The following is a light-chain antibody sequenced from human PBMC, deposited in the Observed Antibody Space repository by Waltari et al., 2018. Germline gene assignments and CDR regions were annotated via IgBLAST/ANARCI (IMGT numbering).Light chain of an antibody. V-gene: IGKV3-20*01. CDR2: DAS. J-gene: IGKJ1*01. CDR3: QMYVRLPVT. CDR1: QSVGRA. Sequence: GRASQSVGRALARYQQKPGQAPRLLIYDASSRATGISDKFSGSGSGTDFSLTISRVEPEDFAVYFCQMYVRLPVTFGQGTKVEVK.